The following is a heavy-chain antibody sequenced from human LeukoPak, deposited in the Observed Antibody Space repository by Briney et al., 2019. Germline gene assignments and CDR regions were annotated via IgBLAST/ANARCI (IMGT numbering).Heavy chain of an antibody. D-gene: IGHD2-15*01. J-gene: IGHJ4*02. Sequence: SETLSLTCTVSGGSISSYYWTWIRQPAGKGLEWIGSIYHSGSTYYNPSLKSRVTISVDTSKNQFSLKLSSVTAADTAVYYCARLLGYCSGGSCYFDYWGQGTLVTVSS. CDR3: ARLLGYCSGGSCYFDY. CDR1: GGSISSYY. CDR2: IYHSGST. V-gene: IGHV4-4*07.